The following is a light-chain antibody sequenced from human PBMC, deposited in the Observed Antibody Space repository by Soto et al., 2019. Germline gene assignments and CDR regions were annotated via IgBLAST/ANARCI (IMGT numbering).Light chain of an antibody. CDR2: DAS. V-gene: IGKV3-11*01. CDR1: QSVSGY. Sequence: EIVLTQSPDTLSLSPGERATLSCRASQSVSGYLGWYQQKPGQAPRLLIYDASNRAYGVPARFRGSGSGTNFTLTIASLEPEDFAVYYCQQYGGSPMYTFGQGTKLEIK. CDR3: QQYGGSPMYT. J-gene: IGKJ2*01.